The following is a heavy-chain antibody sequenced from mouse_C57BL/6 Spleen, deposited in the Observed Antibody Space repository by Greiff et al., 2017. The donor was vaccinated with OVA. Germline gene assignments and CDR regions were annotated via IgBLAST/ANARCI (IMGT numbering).Heavy chain of an antibody. Sequence: VKVVESDAELVKPGASVKISCKVSGYTFTDHTIHWMKQRPEQGLEWIGYIYPRDGSTKYNEKFKGKATLTADKSSSTAYMQLNSLTSEDSAVYFCARGSGTRAAWFAYWGQGTLVTVSA. CDR2: IYPRDGST. CDR3: ARGSGTRAAWFAY. CDR1: GYTFTDHT. J-gene: IGHJ3*01. V-gene: IGHV1-78*01. D-gene: IGHD4-1*01.